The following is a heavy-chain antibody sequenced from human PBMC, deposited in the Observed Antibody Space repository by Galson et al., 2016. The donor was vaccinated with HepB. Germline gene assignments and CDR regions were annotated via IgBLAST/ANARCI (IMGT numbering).Heavy chain of an antibody. J-gene: IGHJ6*02. CDR1: GFTFSSYA. V-gene: IGHV3-30*04. D-gene: IGHD3-9*01. Sequence: SLRLSCAASGFTFSSYAMHWVRQAPGQGLEWVAVISYDGRRQYYADSVKGRFIISRDNPENRLNLYINSLRPEDTAVYFCARDGHGGNFDWPYSHYHYYGMDVWGQGTTVTVSS. CDR3: ARDGHGGNFDWPYSHYHYYGMDV. CDR2: ISYDGRRQ.